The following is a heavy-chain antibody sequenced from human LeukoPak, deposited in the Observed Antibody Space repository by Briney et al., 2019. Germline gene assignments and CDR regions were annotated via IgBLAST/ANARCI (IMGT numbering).Heavy chain of an antibody. CDR1: GYTFTSYA. Sequence: ASVKVSCKASGYTFTSYAMHWVRQAPGQRLEWMGWSNAGNGNTKYSQEFQGRVTITRDTSASTAYMELSSLRSEDMAVYYCASAPASTLWLWRAEYFQHWGQGTLVTVSS. J-gene: IGHJ1*01. D-gene: IGHD5-24*01. V-gene: IGHV1-3*02. CDR2: SNAGNGNT. CDR3: ASAPASTLWLWRAEYFQH.